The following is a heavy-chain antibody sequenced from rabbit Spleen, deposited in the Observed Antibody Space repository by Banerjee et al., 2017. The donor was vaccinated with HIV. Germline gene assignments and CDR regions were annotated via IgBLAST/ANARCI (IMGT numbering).Heavy chain of an antibody. J-gene: IGHJ4*01. V-gene: IGHV1S45*01. CDR3: ARDLVTAIGWNFAL. CDR1: GVSFSISSY. CDR2: INIATGKS. D-gene: IGHD7-1*01. Sequence: QEQLVESGGDLVKPGASLTLTCTASGVSFSISSYICWVRQAPGKGLEWIACINIATGKSVYASWVSGRFIVSRTSSTTVTLQMTSLTAADTATYFCARDLVTAIGWNFALWGPGTLVTVS.